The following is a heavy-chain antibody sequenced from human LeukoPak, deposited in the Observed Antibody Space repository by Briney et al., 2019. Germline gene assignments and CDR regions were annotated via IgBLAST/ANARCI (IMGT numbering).Heavy chain of an antibody. Sequence: SETLSLTCTVSGGSISSYSWSWIRQPPGRGLEWIGFINYSGSTNYNPSLKSRVTISVDTSKNQFSLNLSSVTAADTAVYYCARGHQIVGATIFDSWAGEPRSPSPQ. CDR1: GGSISSYS. V-gene: IGHV4-59*01. D-gene: IGHD1-26*01. CDR3: ARGHQIVGATIFDS. CDR2: INYSGST. J-gene: IGHJ4*02.